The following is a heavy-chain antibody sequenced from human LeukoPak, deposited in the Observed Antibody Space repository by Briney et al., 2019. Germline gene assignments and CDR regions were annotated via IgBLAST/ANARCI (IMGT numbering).Heavy chain of an antibody. Sequence: SETLSLTCTVSGGSISSSSYYWGWIRQPPGKGLEWIGSIYYSGSTYYNPSLKSRVTISVDTSKNQFSLKLSSVTAADTAVYYCARQEGYSSGCYDYWGQGTLVTVSS. CDR2: IYYSGST. V-gene: IGHV4-39*01. CDR3: ARQEGYSSGCYDY. J-gene: IGHJ4*02. D-gene: IGHD6-19*01. CDR1: GGSISSSSYY.